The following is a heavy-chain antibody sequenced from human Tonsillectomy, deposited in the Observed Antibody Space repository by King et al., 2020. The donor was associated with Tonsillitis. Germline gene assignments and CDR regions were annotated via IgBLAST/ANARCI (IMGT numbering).Heavy chain of an antibody. V-gene: IGHV4-30-2*01. D-gene: IGHD6-6*01. CDR3: AREYSSSWFDY. J-gene: IGHJ4*02. CDR1: GGSISSGGYS. CDR2: IYHSGST. Sequence: LQLQESGSGLVKPSQTLSLTCAVSGGSISSGGYSWSWIRQPPGKGLEWIGYIYHSGSTYYNPSLKSRVTISVDRSKNQFSLKLSSVTAADTAVYYRAREYSSSWFDYWGQGTLVTVSS.